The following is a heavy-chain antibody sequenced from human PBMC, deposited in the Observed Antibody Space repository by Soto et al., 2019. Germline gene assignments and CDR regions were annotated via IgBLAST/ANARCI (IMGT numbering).Heavy chain of an antibody. CDR3: ARDLVGATTEYFQH. D-gene: IGHD1-26*01. J-gene: IGHJ1*01. Sequence: PGGSLRLSCAASGFTFSSYGMHWVRQAPGKGLEWVSVIYSGGSTYYADSVKGRFTISRDNSKNTLYLQMNSLRAEDTAVYYCARDLVGATTEYFQHWGQGTLVTVSS. CDR1: GFTFSSYG. V-gene: IGHV3-NL1*01. CDR2: IYSGGST.